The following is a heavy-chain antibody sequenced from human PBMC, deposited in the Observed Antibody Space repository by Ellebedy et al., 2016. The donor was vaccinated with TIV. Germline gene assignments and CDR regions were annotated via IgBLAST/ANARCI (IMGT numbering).Heavy chain of an antibody. D-gene: IGHD1-26*01. J-gene: IGHJ3*02. V-gene: IGHV3-48*02. CDR1: GFTFSAYS. CDR2: ITGNSGTI. CDR3: VRDYSYAFDI. Sequence: GESLKISCAASGFTFSAYSMNWVRHAPGKGLEWVSYITGNSGTIYYADSVKGRFTISRDNAKNSLNLQMNSLRDEDTAVYYCVRDYSYAFDIWGQGAMVTVSS.